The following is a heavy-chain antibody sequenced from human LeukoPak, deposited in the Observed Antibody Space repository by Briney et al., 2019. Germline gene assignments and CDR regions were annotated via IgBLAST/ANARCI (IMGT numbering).Heavy chain of an antibody. CDR3: ARSQLDTAPDY. CDR1: GGSFRDYY. J-gene: IGHJ4*02. CDR2: IDHSGST. D-gene: IGHD5-18*01. V-gene: IGHV4-34*01. Sequence: KTSETLSLTCAVFGGSFRDYYWHWIRQPPGRRLEWIGEIDHSGSTNYNPSLNSRVSISLDWSTNQFSLRLTSVTAADTAVYYWARSQLDTAPDYWGQGTLVIVSS.